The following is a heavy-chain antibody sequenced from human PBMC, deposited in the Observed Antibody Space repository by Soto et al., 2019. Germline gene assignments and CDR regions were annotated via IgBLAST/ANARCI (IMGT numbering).Heavy chain of an antibody. CDR1: GGSVSSGSYY. D-gene: IGHD3-3*01. CDR3: ARFTIFGVVISSSIYYFDY. J-gene: IGHJ4*02. V-gene: IGHV4-61*01. Sequence: SETLSLTCTVSGGSVSSGSYYWSWIRQPPGKGLEWIGYIYYSGSTNYNPSLKSRVTISVDTSKNQFSLKLSSVTVADTAVYYCARFTIFGVVISSSIYYFDYWGQGTLVTVSS. CDR2: IYYSGST.